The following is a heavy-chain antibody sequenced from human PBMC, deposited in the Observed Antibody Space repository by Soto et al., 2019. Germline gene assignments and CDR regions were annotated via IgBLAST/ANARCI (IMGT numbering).Heavy chain of an antibody. CDR2: VYYSGTT. J-gene: IGHJ4*02. Sequence: ASEPQCHRYSVSFGSVSDKAYNWSWIQRPPGKRLEWIGYVYYSGTTNYNPSLKSRVTISVDLSKNRFSLRLSSVTTADTALYYCARTTAVPNTLRSRYFFDYWGQGTLVTGSS. V-gene: IGHV4-61*08. D-gene: IGHD4-17*01. CDR1: FGSVSDKAYN. CDR3: ARTTAVPNTLRSRYFFDY.